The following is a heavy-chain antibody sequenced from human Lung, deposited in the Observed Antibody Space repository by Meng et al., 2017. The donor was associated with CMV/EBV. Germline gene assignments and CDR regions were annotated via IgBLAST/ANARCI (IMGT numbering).Heavy chain of an antibody. V-gene: IGHV4-31*02. D-gene: IGHD2-21*02. Sequence: SSISSGGYYWSWSRQHPGKGLEWIGYIYYSGSTYYNPSLKSRVTISVDTSKNQFSLKLSSVTAADTAVYYCARGPSTVTVGRVGFDYWGQGTLVTVSS. CDR2: IYYSGST. CDR3: ARGPSTVTVGRVGFDY. J-gene: IGHJ4*02. CDR1: SSISSGGYY.